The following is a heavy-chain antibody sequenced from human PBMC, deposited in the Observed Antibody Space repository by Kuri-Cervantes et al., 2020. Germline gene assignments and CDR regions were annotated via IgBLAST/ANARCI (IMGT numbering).Heavy chain of an antibody. CDR3: ARNPPGLVTEDY. V-gene: IGHV3-7*01. CDR2: IDQDGSEK. CDR1: GFTFSSYA. Sequence: GESLKISCAASGFTFSSYAMSWVRQAPGKGLEWVANIDQDGSEKYYVDSVRGRFTISRDNAKKLLYLQMNSLRVEDTAVYFCARNPPGLVTEDYWGQGTLVTVSS. J-gene: IGHJ4*02. D-gene: IGHD2-21*02.